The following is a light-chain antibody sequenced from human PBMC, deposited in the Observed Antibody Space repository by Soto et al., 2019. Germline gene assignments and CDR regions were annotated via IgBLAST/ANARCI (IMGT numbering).Light chain of an antibody. CDR1: SSDVGAYNH. CDR3: SSYTTRSTLV. V-gene: IGLV2-14*01. Sequence: QSALTQPASVSGSPRQSITMSCTGTSSDVGAYNHVSWYQQHPGKAPKLMISEVSNRPSGVSNRFSGSKSGNTASLTISGLQAEDEADYYCSSYTTRSTLVFGGGTKLTVL. J-gene: IGLJ3*02. CDR2: EVS.